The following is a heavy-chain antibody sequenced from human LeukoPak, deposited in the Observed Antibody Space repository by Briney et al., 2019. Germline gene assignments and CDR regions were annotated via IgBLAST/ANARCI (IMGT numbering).Heavy chain of an antibody. V-gene: IGHV1-3*01. CDR3: ATGYGLRGVVDY. CDR2: INAGNGNT. CDR1: GYTSTNYA. Sequence: GASVKVSCKASGYTSTNYAMHWVRQAPGQRLEWMGWINAGNGNTKYSQKFQGRVTMTEDASTDTAYMELSSLRSEDTAVYYCATGYGLRGVVDYWGQGTLVTVSS. J-gene: IGHJ4*02. D-gene: IGHD3-10*01.